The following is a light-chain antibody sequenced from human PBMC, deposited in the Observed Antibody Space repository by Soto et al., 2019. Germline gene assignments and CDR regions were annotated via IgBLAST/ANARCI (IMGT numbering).Light chain of an antibody. CDR3: QQYNSWPYT. CDR1: QSVSHN. J-gene: IGKJ2*01. Sequence: EIVMTQSPATLSVSPGERATLSCRASQSVSHNLVWYQQKPGQSPRLLIYGTSIRATGILARFSGSGSATEFTLTISSLQPEDFAVYYCQQYNSWPYTFGQGTKLEIK. CDR2: GTS. V-gene: IGKV3-15*01.